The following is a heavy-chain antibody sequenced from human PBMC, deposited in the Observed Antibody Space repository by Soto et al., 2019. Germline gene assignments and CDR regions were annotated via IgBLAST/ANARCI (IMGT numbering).Heavy chain of an antibody. CDR1: GGSFSSYA. Sequence: SVKVSCKASGGSFSSYAISWVRQAPGQGLEWMGGIIPIFGTANYAQKFQGRVTITADESTSTAYMELSSLRSEDTAVYYCAGSVIVVVPAAHLDYYYGMDVWGQGTTVTVSS. J-gene: IGHJ6*02. V-gene: IGHV1-69*13. CDR2: IIPIFGTA. CDR3: AGSVIVVVPAAHLDYYYGMDV. D-gene: IGHD2-2*01.